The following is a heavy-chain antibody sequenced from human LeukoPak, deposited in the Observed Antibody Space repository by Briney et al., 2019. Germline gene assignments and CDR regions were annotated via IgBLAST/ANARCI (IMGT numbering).Heavy chain of an antibody. CDR2: ISSSNYI. V-gene: IGHV3-21*04. J-gene: IGHJ4*02. CDR3: AKSIVNSGTYIPFDY. CDR1: GCTFKSYS. Sequence: PGESLRLSCAASGCTFKSYSMNWVRQAPGKGLEWVSIISSSNYIYYADSVKGRFTISRDNAKNSLYLQMNSLRVEDTAIYYCAKSIVNSGTYIPFDYWGQGTLVTVSS. D-gene: IGHD1-26*01.